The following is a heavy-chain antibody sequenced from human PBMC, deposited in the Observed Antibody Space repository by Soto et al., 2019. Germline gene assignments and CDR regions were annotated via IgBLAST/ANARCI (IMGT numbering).Heavy chain of an antibody. J-gene: IGHJ6*03. Sequence: ASVKVSCKAFGYTFNAFYMHWVRQAPGQGLEWIGVINPSGDGTSYAQNFQGRVTMTRDTSTSTVYMELSSLRSEDTAVYYCARVAFGYDYVDVWGQGTPVTVSS. D-gene: IGHD3-10*01. V-gene: IGHV1-46*02. CDR2: INPSGDGT. CDR3: ARVAFGYDYVDV. CDR1: GYTFNAFY.